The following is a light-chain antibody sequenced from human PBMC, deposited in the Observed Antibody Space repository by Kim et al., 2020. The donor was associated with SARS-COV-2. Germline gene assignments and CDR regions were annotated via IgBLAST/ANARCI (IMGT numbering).Light chain of an antibody. CDR1: QSISSY. J-gene: IGKJ3*01. Sequence: SVGDSVTITCRASQSISSYLNWYQQKPGKAPKLLIYAASSLQSGVPSRFSGSGSGTDFTLTISSLQPEDFATYYCQQSYSTLSFTFGPGTKVDIK. CDR2: AAS. V-gene: IGKV1-39*01. CDR3: QQSYSTLSFT.